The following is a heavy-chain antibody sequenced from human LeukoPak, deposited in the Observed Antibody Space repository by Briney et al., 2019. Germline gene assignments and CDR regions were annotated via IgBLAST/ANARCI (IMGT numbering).Heavy chain of an antibody. CDR3: AMNEFVVRGVKGYYYYMDV. J-gene: IGHJ6*03. Sequence: SVKVSCKASGGTFSSYAISWVRQAPGQGLEWMGGIIPIFGTANYAQKFQGRVTITADESTSTAYMELSSLRSEDTAVYYCAMNEFVVRGVKGYYYYMDVWGKGTTVTVSS. V-gene: IGHV1-69*13. CDR1: GGTFSSYA. D-gene: IGHD3-10*01. CDR2: IIPIFGTA.